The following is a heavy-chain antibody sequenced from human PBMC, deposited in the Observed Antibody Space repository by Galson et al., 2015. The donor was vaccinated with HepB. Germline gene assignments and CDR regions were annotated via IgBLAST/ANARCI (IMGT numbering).Heavy chain of an antibody. Sequence: SVKVSCKASGGTFNSYAISWVRQAPGEGLEWMGGLIPIFNTANYAQKFQGRVTITADDSTSTAYMELSSLRSDDTAVYYCARAGEEGAPYFNYWGQGTLVTVSS. CDR3: ARAGEEGAPYFNY. V-gene: IGHV1-69*13. J-gene: IGHJ4*02. CDR1: GGTFNSYA. D-gene: IGHD7-27*01. CDR2: LIPIFNTA.